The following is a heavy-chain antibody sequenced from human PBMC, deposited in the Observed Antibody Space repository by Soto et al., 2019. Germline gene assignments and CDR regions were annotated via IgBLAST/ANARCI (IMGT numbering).Heavy chain of an antibody. CDR1: GFTFSNYW. D-gene: IGHD3-10*01. CDR3: ATARSGSGTYDDWFDP. V-gene: IGHV3-74*01. J-gene: IGHJ5*02. CDR2: INSDGSTT. Sequence: EVQLVESGGGLVQPGGSLRVSCAACGFTFSNYWMHWVRQAPGKGLVWVSRINSDGSTTNYADSVKGRFTISRDNAKNTLYLQMNSLSAEDTAVYFCATARSGSGTYDDWFDPWGQGTLVTVSS.